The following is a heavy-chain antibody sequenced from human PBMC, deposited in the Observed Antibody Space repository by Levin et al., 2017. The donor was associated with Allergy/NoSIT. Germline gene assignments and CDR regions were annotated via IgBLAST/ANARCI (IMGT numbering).Heavy chain of an antibody. CDR1: EFSFDRAW. V-gene: IGHV3-15*01. CDR2: IKPKSDGGAA. Sequence: GGSLRLSCAASEFSFDRAWMSWVRQAPGKGLEWVGRIKPKSDGGAAEYAAPVKGRFTISRDDSTDTMYLQMSSLTTEDTGVYYCSTTRTYSHGWYYYFHYGMDVWGQGTTVTVSS. D-gene: IGHD1-26*01. J-gene: IGHJ6*02. CDR3: STTRTYSHGWYYYFHYGMDV.